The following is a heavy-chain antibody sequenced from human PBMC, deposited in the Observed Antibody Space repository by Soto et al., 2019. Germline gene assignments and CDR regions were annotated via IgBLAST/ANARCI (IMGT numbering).Heavy chain of an antibody. CDR2: ISSSSSNI. CDR1: RFSFSSYT. J-gene: IGHJ4*02. CDR3: AREDYAGASPRFDY. D-gene: IGHD4-17*01. V-gene: IGHV3-21*01. Sequence: GASMRPSRCATRFSFSSYTMNCVRKATGKGLECVSSISSSSSNIEYADSVKGRFSVSRDNANNSLFLQINSLRAEDTAVYYCAREDYAGASPRFDYWGLGALVTVSS.